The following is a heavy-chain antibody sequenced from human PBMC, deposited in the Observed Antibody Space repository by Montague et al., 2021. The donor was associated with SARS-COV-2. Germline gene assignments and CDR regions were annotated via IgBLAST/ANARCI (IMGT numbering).Heavy chain of an antibody. CDR3: ARHGGGWVRFLRPFDY. CDR1: GGSISSSSYY. CDR2: IYYSGST. Sequence: SETLSLTCTVSGGSISSSSYYWGWIRQPPGKGLEWIGSIYYSGSTYYNPSLKSRVTISVDTSKNQFSLKLSSVTAADTAVYYCARHGGGWVRFLRPFDYWGQGTRVTVSS. D-gene: IGHD3-16*01. V-gene: IGHV4-39*01. J-gene: IGHJ4*02.